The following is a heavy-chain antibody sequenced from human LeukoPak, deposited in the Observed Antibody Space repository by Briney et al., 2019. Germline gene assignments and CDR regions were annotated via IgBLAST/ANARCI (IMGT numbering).Heavy chain of an antibody. D-gene: IGHD3-22*01. CDR1: GYTFTNYG. CDR3: ARDSSGFPRDASDY. CDR2: ISAYNGHT. V-gene: IGHV1-18*01. J-gene: IGHJ4*02. Sequence: GASVEVSCKASGYTFTNYGINWVRQAPGQGLEWMGWISAYNGHTNYAQNLQGRVTMTTDTSTSTAYMELRSLRSDDTAVYFCARDSSGFPRDASDYWGQGTLVTVSS.